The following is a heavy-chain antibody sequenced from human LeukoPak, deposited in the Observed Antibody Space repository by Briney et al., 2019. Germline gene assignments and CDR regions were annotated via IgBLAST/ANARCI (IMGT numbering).Heavy chain of an antibody. D-gene: IGHD4-17*01. CDR2: ISSSSSYI. V-gene: IGHV3-21*01. CDR3: ARDTGTTGDAFVI. Sequence: GGSLRLSCAASGFTFSSYSMNWVRQAPGKGLEWVSSISSSSSYIYYADSVKGRFTISRDNAKNSLYLQMNSLRAEDTAVYYCARDTGTTGDAFVIWGQGTMVTVSS. J-gene: IGHJ3*02. CDR1: GFTFSSYS.